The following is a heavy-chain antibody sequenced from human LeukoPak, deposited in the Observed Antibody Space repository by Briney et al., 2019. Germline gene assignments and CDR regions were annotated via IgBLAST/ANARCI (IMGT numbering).Heavy chain of an antibody. J-gene: IGHJ6*02. CDR1: GYTFTSYY. V-gene: IGHV1-46*01. D-gene: IGHD3-16*01. Sequence: ASVKVSCEASGYTFTSYYMHWVRQAPGQGLEWMGIINPSGGSTTYAQKFQGRVTMTSDTSTTTVYMELSSLRSEDTAMYYCARERTNNYVGYYYGMDVWGQGTTVTVSS. CDR2: INPSGGST. CDR3: ARERTNNYVGYYYGMDV.